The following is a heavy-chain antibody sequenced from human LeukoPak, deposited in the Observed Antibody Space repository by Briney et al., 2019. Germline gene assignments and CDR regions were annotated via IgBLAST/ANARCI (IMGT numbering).Heavy chain of an antibody. D-gene: IGHD2-2*01. V-gene: IGHV4-4*07. CDR2: IYTSGST. Sequence: SETLSLTCTVSGGSISSYYWSWIRQPAGKGLEWIGCIYTSGSTNYNPPLKSRVTMSVDTSKNQFSLKLSSVTAADTAVYYCARDSSSTSWTFAFDIWGQGTMVTVSS. CDR3: ARDSSSTSWTFAFDI. J-gene: IGHJ3*02. CDR1: GGSISSYY.